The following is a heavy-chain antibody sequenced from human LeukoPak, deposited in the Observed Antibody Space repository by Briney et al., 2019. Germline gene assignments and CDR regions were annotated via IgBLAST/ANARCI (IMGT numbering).Heavy chain of an antibody. D-gene: IGHD6-19*01. V-gene: IGHV4-4*07. Sequence: SETLSLTCTVSGGSISSYYWSWIRQPAGKGREWIGRIYTRGSTNYNPSLKSRVTMSVDTSDNQFSLKLSSVPAADTAVYYSAREGGEEYSSGWYGEGNFDYWGQGTLVTVSS. CDR2: IYTRGST. CDR1: GGSISSYY. J-gene: IGHJ4*02. CDR3: AREGGEEYSSGWYGEGNFDY.